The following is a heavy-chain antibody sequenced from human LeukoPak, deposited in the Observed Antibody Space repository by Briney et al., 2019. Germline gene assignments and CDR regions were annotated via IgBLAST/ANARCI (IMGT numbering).Heavy chain of an antibody. V-gene: IGHV1-69*05. CDR1: GGTFSSYA. D-gene: IGHD3-22*01. CDR3: ASWRSYYDSSGFNWFDP. CDR2: IIPIFGTA. J-gene: IGHJ5*02. Sequence: SVKVSCKASGGTFSSYAISWVRQAPGQGLEWMGGIIPIFGTANYAQKFQGRVTITTDESTSTAYMELSSLRSEDTAVYYCASWRSYYDSSGFNWFDPWGQGTLVTVSS.